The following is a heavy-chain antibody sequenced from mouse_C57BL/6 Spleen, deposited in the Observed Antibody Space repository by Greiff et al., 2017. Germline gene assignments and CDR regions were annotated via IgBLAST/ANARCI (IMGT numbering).Heavy chain of an antibody. J-gene: IGHJ4*01. CDR3: ARSSNEDEAMDY. CDR2: IYPSDSDT. V-gene: IGHV1-69*01. D-gene: IGHD4-1*01. CDR1: GYTFTSYW. Sequence: QVQLQQPGAELVMPGASVKLSCKASGYTFTSYWMHWVKQRPGQGLEWIGKIYPSDSDTTYNQKFKGKATLTVDKSSSTAYMQLSSLTSEDSAVYYGARSSNEDEAMDYWGQGTSVTVSS.